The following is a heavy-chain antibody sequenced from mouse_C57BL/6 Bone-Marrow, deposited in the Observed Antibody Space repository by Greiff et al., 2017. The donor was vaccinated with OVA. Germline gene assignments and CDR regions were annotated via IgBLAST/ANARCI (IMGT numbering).Heavy chain of an antibody. J-gene: IGHJ2*01. CDR2: ISDGGSYT. Sequence: EVMLVESGGGLVKPGGSLKLSCAASGFTFSSYAMSWVRQTPEKRLEWVATISDGGSYTYYPDNVKGRFTISRDNAKNNLYLQMSHLKSEDTAMYYCARSRDYYSNHRFDYWGQGTTLTVSS. CDR3: ARSRDYYSNHRFDY. CDR1: GFTFSSYA. D-gene: IGHD2-5*01. V-gene: IGHV5-4*03.